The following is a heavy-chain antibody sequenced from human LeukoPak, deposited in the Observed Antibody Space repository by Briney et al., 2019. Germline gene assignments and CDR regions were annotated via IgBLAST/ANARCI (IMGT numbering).Heavy chain of an antibody. CDR3: ARSGRWNYNWFDP. CDR2: IYHSGST. Sequence: SQTLSLTCTVSGGSISSGGYYWSWIRQPPGKGLEWIGYIYHSGSTYYNPSLKSRVTISVDRSKNQFSLKLSSVTAADTAVYYCARSGRWNYNWFDPWGQGTLVTVSS. D-gene: IGHD1-7*01. V-gene: IGHV4-30-2*01. CDR1: GGSISSGGYY. J-gene: IGHJ5*02.